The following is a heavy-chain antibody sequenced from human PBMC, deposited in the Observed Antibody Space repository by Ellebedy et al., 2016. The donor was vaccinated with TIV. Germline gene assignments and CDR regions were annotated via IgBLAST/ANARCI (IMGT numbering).Heavy chain of an antibody. CDR1: GYSFTSYW. Sequence: GESLKISXTGSGYSFTSYWIGWVRQMPGKGLEWMGVIYPADSDTRYRPSFQGQVTMSADTSFSTAYLQWSTLKASDTAMYYCARGRGVTTPGRNYFDYWGQGTLVTVSS. J-gene: IGHJ4*02. CDR2: IYPADSDT. D-gene: IGHD4-17*01. V-gene: IGHV5-51*01. CDR3: ARGRGVTTPGRNYFDY.